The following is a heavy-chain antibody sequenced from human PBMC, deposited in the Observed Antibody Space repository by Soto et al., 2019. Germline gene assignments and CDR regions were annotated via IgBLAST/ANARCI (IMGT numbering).Heavy chain of an antibody. CDR3: ARDHGGSTWFVGIYYYFGVDV. Sequence: GGSLRLSCAASGFTFSSYAMHWVRQAPSKGLKRVAVISYERSNIYYADSVKGRFTISRDNAKNTLYLQMESLRDEDTAVYYCARDHGGSTWFVGIYYYFGVDVWGQGTTVT. J-gene: IGHJ6*02. CDR2: ISYERSNI. CDR1: GFTFSSYA. D-gene: IGHD6-13*01. V-gene: IGHV3-30-3*01.